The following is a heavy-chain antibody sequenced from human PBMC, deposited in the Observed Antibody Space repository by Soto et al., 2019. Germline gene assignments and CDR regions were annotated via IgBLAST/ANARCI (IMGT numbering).Heavy chain of an antibody. CDR2: ISSSSSTI. V-gene: IGHV3-48*02. CDR1: GFTFSSYS. D-gene: IGHD6-6*01. J-gene: IGHJ4*02. CDR3: AGSAYSSSHYDFDY. Sequence: LRLSCAASGFTFSSYSMNWVRQAPGKGLEWVSYISSSSSTIYYADSVKGRFTISRDNAKNSLYLQMNSLRDEDTAVYYCAGSAYSSSHYDFDYWGQGTLVTVSS.